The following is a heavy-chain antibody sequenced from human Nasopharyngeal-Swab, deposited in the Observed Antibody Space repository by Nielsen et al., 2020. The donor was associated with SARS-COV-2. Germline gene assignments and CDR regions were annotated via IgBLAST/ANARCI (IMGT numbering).Heavy chain of an antibody. J-gene: IGHJ5*02. CDR2: ISAYNGNT. Sequence: WVRRAPGQGREGMGGISAYNGNTNYAQKLQGRVTMTTDTSTSTAYMELRSLRSDDTAVYYCARAPDSSSWYISIDWFDPWGQGTLVTVSS. V-gene: IGHV1-18*01. D-gene: IGHD6-13*01. CDR3: ARAPDSSSWYISIDWFDP.